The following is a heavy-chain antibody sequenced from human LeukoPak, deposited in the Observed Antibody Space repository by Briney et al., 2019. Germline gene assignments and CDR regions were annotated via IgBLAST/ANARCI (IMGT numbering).Heavy chain of an antibody. CDR3: AKDAGVGSSSLSYYWHIDV. Sequence: QPGGSLRLSCAASGFTFSSHWMHWVRQAPGKGLVWVSHIHSDGSNKNYADSVKGRFTTSRDNTKNFLYLQMNSLRAEDTAFYFCAKDAGVGSSSLSYYWHIDVWGKGTTVSVSS. CDR1: GFTFSSHW. V-gene: IGHV3-74*01. J-gene: IGHJ6*03. D-gene: IGHD6-6*01. CDR2: IHSDGSNK.